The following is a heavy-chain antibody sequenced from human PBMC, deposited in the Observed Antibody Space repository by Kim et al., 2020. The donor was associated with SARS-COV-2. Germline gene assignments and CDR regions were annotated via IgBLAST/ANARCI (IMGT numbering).Heavy chain of an antibody. CDR3: AKGGIIS. CDR2: DGSHK. Sequence: DGSHKDYVDAVRRRCPIARDNAKNSLYLQMNSLRAEDTAVYYCAKGGIISWGQGTLVTVSS. J-gene: IGHJ4*02. V-gene: IGHV3-7*03. D-gene: IGHD2-15*01.